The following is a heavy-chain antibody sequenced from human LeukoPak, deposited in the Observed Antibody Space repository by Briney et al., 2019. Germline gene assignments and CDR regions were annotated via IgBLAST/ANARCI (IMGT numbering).Heavy chain of an antibody. Sequence: PGGSLRLSCAGSGFTFSSYSMNWVRQAPGKGLEWVSSISSSSSYIYYADSVKGRFTISRDNAKNSLYLQMNSLRAEDTAVYYCARDLELYYYDSSGASFDYWGQGTLVTVSS. CDR3: ARDLELYYYDSSGASFDY. CDR1: GFTFSSYS. J-gene: IGHJ4*02. CDR2: ISSSSSYI. D-gene: IGHD3-22*01. V-gene: IGHV3-21*01.